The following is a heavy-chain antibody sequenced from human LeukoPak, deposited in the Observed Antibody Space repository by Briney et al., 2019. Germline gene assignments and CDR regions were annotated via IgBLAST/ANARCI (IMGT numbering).Heavy chain of an antibody. V-gene: IGHV4-34*01. CDR3: ARRPRGVIIKTWFDS. D-gene: IGHD3-10*01. CDR1: DGSFSGSY. Sequence: SETLSLTCAGYDGSFSGSYCTWIRQPPGKRLEWIGEINHSGSANYNPSLKSRVTILLDTSKNQFSLNLSSVTAADTAVYYCARRPRGVIIKTWFDSWGQGTLVTVSS. CDR2: INHSGSA. J-gene: IGHJ5*01.